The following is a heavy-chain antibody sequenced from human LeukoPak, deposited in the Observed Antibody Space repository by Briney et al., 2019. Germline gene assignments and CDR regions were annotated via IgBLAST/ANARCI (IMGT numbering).Heavy chain of an antibody. D-gene: IGHD1-26*01. CDR2: MNPNSGNT. CDR1: GYTFTSYD. V-gene: IGHV1-8*01. J-gene: IGHJ4*02. CDR3: ARIRFSGSYYPLGY. Sequence: ASVKVSCKASGYTFTSYDINWVRQATGQGLEWMGWMNPNSGNTGYAQKFQGRVTMTRNTSISTAYMELSSLRSEDTAVYHCARIRFSGSYYPLGYWGQGTLVTVSS.